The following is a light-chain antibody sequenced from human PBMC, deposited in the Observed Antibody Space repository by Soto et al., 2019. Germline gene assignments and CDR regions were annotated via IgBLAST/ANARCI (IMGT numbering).Light chain of an antibody. CDR3: QQYGNSGT. CDR1: QSVGRH. CDR2: GAS. V-gene: IGKV3D-15*01. Sequence: EIVMTQSPSTLSASPGERATLSCRASQSVGRHLNWYRQKPGQAPRLLIYGASNMTSGIPYRFSGSGSGTDIPITSSRLEHEDLAVYCCQQYGNSGTFGQGTKVDIK. J-gene: IGKJ1*01.